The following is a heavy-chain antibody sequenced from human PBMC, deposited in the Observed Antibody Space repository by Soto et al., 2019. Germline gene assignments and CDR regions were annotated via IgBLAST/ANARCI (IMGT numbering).Heavy chain of an antibody. CDR1: GGTFSSYA. CDR2: IIPIFGTA. Sequence: QVQLVQSGAEVKKPGSSVKVSCKASGGTFSSYAISWVRQAPGQGLEWMGGIIPIFGTANYAQKFQGRVTITADESTSTAYMELGSLRSEDTAVYYCARGGGYYGSGNEWVVDYWGQGTLVTVSS. V-gene: IGHV1-69*01. CDR3: ARGGGYYGSGNEWVVDY. D-gene: IGHD3-10*01. J-gene: IGHJ4*02.